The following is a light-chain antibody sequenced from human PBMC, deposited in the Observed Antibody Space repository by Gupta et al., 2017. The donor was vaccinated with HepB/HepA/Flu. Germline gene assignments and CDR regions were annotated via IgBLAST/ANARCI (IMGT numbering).Light chain of an antibody. CDR2: DVS. Sequence: QSALTRPASVSGSPGQSITLPCTGTSSDVGGYNYVSWYQQHPGNAPKLMIYDVSNRPSGVSNRVSASKSGNTASPHISGLQAEDEADDYCSSSKTSSTHALGGGTKLTVL. CDR1: SSDVGGYNY. V-gene: IGLV2-14*01. CDR3: SSSKTSSTHA. J-gene: IGLJ2*01.